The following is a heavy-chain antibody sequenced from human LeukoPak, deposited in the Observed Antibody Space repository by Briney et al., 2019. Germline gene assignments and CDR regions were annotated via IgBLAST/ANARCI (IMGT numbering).Heavy chain of an antibody. Sequence: GGSLRLSCAASGFTFSSYSMNWVRQAPGKGLEWVSSISSSSSYIYYADSVKGRFTISRDNAKNSLYLQMNSLRAEDTAVHYCARWDHGGSYEWDYWGQGTLVTVSS. D-gene: IGHD2-15*01. CDR2: ISSSSSYI. J-gene: IGHJ4*02. V-gene: IGHV3-21*01. CDR1: GFTFSSYS. CDR3: ARWDHGGSYEWDY.